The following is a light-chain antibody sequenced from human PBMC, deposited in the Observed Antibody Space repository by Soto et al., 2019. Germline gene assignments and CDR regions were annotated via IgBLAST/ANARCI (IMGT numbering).Light chain of an antibody. CDR1: SSNIGNNY. J-gene: IGLJ2*01. CDR3: ATWDGSLPGEV. CDR2: DNN. V-gene: IGLV1-51*01. Sequence: QSVLTQSPSVSAAPGQKVTISCSGSSSNIGNNYVSWYQQVPGTAPKLLIYDNNKRPSGIPDRFSSSKSGTSGTLDITGLQTGDEADYYCATWDGSLPGEVFGGGTKLTVL.